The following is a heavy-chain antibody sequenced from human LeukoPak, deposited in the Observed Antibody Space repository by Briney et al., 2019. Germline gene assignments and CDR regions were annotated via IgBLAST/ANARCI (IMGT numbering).Heavy chain of an antibody. CDR2: ISNDGGGT. CDR3: ARRALAARPGSNWFDP. CDR1: GFIFNNYG. J-gene: IGHJ5*02. D-gene: IGHD6-6*01. V-gene: IGHV3-23*01. Sequence: GGSLRLSCAASGFIFNNYGLIWVRQAPGKGLEWVSAISNDGGGTNYADFVKGRFTISRDNSKNTLFLQMNSLRAEDTAVYYCARRALAARPGSNWFDPWGQGTLVTVSS.